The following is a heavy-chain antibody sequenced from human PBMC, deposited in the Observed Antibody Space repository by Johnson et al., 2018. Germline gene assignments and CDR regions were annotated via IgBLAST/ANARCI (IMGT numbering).Heavy chain of an antibody. CDR3: AKDKDCWSDLYFYYMDV. Sequence: VQLQESGGGLVRPGRSLRLSCAAAGFSFHEYAMHWVRQAPGKGLEWVAGISWNSSSIDYADSVKGRFTISRENAKNSLFLQMNSLKVEDTALYYFAKDKDCWSDLYFYYMDVWGKGTTVTVSS. CDR1: GFSFHEYA. D-gene: IGHD3-3*01. V-gene: IGHV3-9*01. J-gene: IGHJ6*03. CDR2: ISWNSSSI.